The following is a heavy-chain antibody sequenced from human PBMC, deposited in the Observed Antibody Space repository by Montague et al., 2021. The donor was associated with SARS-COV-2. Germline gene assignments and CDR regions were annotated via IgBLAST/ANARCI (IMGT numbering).Heavy chain of an antibody. J-gene: IGHJ4*02. V-gene: IGHV4-59*08. D-gene: IGHD3-10*01. Sequence: SETLSLTCTVSGGSISTYYFRWARPPQGTGLGWVGLICLGGNTNSNPSPTSRDTISVDTSTNQNSLDLSTVSAADTAVSYCARHAHSLWLGELLFDYWGQGTLVTVSS. CDR3: ARHAHSLWLGELLFDY. CDR1: GGSISTYY. CDR2: ICLGGNT.